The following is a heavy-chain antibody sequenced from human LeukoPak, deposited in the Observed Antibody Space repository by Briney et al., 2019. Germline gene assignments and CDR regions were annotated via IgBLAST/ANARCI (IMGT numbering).Heavy chain of an antibody. J-gene: IGHJ6*03. CDR2: ISSSGSTI. CDR3: ARRGLEALRTHYYYYMDV. Sequence: GGSLRLSCAASGFTFSGYYMSWIRQAPGKGLEWVSYISSSGSTIYYADSVKGRFTISRDNAKNSLYLQMNSLRAEDTAVYYCARRGLEALRTHYYYYMDVWGKGTTVTVSS. CDR1: GFTFSGYY. D-gene: IGHD5-12*01. V-gene: IGHV3-11*01.